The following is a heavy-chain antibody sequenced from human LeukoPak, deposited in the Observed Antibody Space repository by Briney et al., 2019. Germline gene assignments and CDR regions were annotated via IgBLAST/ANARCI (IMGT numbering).Heavy chain of an antibody. CDR1: GYSFTNYW. Sequence: GESLKISCKGSGYSFTNYWIGWVRQMPGKGLEWMGRIDPSDSYTNYSPSFQGHVTISTDKSISTAYLQWSSLKAEDTAMYYCARPLSGGSGLPNFWGQGTLVTVSS. V-gene: IGHV5-10-1*01. CDR2: IDPSDSYT. D-gene: IGHD6-19*01. CDR3: ARPLSGGSGLPNF. J-gene: IGHJ4*02.